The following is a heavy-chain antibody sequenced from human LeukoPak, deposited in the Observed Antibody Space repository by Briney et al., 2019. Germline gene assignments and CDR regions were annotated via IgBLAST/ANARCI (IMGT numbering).Heavy chain of an antibody. J-gene: IGHJ4*02. Sequence: ASVKVSCKASGYTFTSYDINWVRQAPGQGLEWMGWISAYNGNTNYAQKLQGRVTMTTDTSTSTAYMELRSLRSDDTAVYYCAREVRLAYIDYWGQGTLVTVSS. V-gene: IGHV1-18*01. D-gene: IGHD6-19*01. CDR3: AREVRLAYIDY. CDR1: GYTFTSYD. CDR2: ISAYNGNT.